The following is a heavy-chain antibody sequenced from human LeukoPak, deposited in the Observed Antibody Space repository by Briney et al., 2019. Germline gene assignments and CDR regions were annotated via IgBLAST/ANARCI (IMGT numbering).Heavy chain of an antibody. V-gene: IGHV1-2*02. Sequence: ASVKVSCKASGYTFTGYYMHWVRQAPGQGLEWMGWINPNSGGTNYAQKFQGRVTMTRDTSISTAYMELSRLRSDDTAVYYCARESYDFWSGYPIDYWGQGTLVTVSS. J-gene: IGHJ4*02. CDR2: INPNSGGT. CDR1: GYTFTGYY. CDR3: ARESYDFWSGYPIDY. D-gene: IGHD3-3*01.